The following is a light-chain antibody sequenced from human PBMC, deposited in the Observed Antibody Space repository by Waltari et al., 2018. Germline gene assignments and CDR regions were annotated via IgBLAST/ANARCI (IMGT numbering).Light chain of an antibody. CDR2: DVS. CDR3: SSYTSSSTLV. Sequence: QSALTQPASVSGSPGRSITISCTGTSSDVDGYNYVLWYQQHPGKAPKLIIYDVSKRPSGVSNRLSGSKSGNTASLTISGLQAEDEADYYCSSYTSSSTLVFGGGTKLTVL. V-gene: IGLV2-14*01. CDR1: SSDVDGYNY. J-gene: IGLJ3*02.